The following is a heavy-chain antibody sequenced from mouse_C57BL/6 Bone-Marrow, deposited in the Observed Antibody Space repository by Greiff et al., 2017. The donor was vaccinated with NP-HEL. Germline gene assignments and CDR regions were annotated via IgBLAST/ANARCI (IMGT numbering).Heavy chain of an antibody. CDR1: GFTFSDYY. V-gene: IGHV5-12*01. Sequence: DVKLVESGGGLVQPGGSLKLSCAASGFTFSDYYMYWVRQTPEKRLEWVAYISNGGGSTYYPDTVKGRFTISRDNAKNTLYLQMSRLKSEDTAMYYCARLGTEYFDVWGTGTTVTVSS. D-gene: IGHD4-1*01. J-gene: IGHJ1*03. CDR2: ISNGGGST. CDR3: ARLGTEYFDV.